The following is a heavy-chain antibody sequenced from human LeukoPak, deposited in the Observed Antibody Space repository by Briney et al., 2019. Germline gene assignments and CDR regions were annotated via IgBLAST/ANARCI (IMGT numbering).Heavy chain of an antibody. CDR3: ARDDRTIAAAGTPDY. CDR2: INPNSGGT. Sequence: ASVKVSCKASGYTFTGYYMHWVRQAPGQGLEWMGRINPNSGGTNYAQKFQGRVTMTRDTSISAAYMELSRLRSDDTAVYYCARDDRTIAAAGTPDYWGQGTLVTVSS. CDR1: GYTFTGYY. D-gene: IGHD6-13*01. J-gene: IGHJ4*02. V-gene: IGHV1-2*06.